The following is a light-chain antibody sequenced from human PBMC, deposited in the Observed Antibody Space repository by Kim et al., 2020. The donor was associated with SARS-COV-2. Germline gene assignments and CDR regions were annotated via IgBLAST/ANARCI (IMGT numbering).Light chain of an antibody. CDR1: QSVSGN. CDR3: QQYNNWPPYT. J-gene: IGKJ2*01. CDR2: GAS. V-gene: IGKV3-15*01. Sequence: EIVMTQSPATLSVSPGERATLSCRASQSVSGNLAWYQQQPGQAPRLLIYGASTRAAGIPARFSGSGSGTEFTLTISSLRSEDFAVYYCQQYNNWPPYTFGQGTKLEI.